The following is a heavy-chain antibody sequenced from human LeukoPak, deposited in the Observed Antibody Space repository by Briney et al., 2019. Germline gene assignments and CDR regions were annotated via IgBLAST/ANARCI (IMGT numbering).Heavy chain of an antibody. D-gene: IGHD6-13*01. V-gene: IGHV4-30-4*08. CDR2: IYYSGST. CDR1: GGSISSVDYY. Sequence: SETLSLTCTVSGGSISSVDYYWSWIRQPPGKGLEWIGYIYYSGSTYYHPSLKSRITISVDTSKNQFSLKLSSVTAADTAVYYCARVDSSSWYYYFDYWGQRTLVTVSS. CDR3: ARVDSSSWYYYFDY. J-gene: IGHJ4*02.